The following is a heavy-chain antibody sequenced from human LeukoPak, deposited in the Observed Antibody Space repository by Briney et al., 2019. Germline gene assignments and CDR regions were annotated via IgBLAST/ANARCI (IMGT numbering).Heavy chain of an antibody. CDR3: ARGHSYGYGWFDP. Sequence: SRTLSLTCTVSGGSISSYYWSWSRQPPGKGLEWIGYIYSSGSTNYNPSLKSRVTISVDTSKNQFSLKLSSVTAADTAVYYCARGHSYGYGWFDPWGQGTLVTVP. CDR1: GGSISSYY. V-gene: IGHV4-59*01. CDR2: IYSSGST. D-gene: IGHD5-18*01. J-gene: IGHJ5*02.